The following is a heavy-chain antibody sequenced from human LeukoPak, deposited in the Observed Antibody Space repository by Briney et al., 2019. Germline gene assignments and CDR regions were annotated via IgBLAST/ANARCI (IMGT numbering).Heavy chain of an antibody. CDR2: ISGSGGST. J-gene: IGHJ4*02. Sequence: GGSLRLFCAASGFTFSSYAMSWVRQAPGKGLEWVSAISGSGGSTYYADSVKGRFTISRDNSKNTLYLQMNSLRAEDTAVYYCANQYCSSTSCYPFDYWGQGTLVTVSS. V-gene: IGHV3-23*01. CDR3: ANQYCSSTSCYPFDY. D-gene: IGHD2-2*01. CDR1: GFTFSSYA.